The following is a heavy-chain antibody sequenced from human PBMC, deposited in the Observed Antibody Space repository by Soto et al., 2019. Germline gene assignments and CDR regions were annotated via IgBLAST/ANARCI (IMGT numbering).Heavy chain of an antibody. CDR3: AREGDIVATIGNFQH. V-gene: IGHV1-18*01. J-gene: IGHJ1*01. Sequence: QVQLVQSGAEVKKPGASVKVSCKASGYTFTSYGISWVRQAPGQGLEWMGWISAYNGNTNNAQKLQGRVTMTTATSKXTAYMELRGMRSDDTAVYYCAREGDIVATIGNFQHGGQGTLVTVSS. CDR1: GYTFTSYG. CDR2: ISAYNGNT. D-gene: IGHD5-12*01.